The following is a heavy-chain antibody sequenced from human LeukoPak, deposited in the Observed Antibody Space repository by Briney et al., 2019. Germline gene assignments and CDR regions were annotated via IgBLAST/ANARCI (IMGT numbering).Heavy chain of an antibody. CDR1: GFTFSSYW. J-gene: IGHJ4*02. CDR3: ARDLWGELVDY. Sequence: GGSLRLSCAASGFTFSSYWMSWVRQAPGKGLEWLANIKQDGSEKYYVDSVKGRFTISRDNAKNSLYLQMNSLRAEDTAVYYCARDLWGELVDYWGQGTLVTVSS. CDR2: IKQDGSEK. D-gene: IGHD6-13*01. V-gene: IGHV3-7*01.